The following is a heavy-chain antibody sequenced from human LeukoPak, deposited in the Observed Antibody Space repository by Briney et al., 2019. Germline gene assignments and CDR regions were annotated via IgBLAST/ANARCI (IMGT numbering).Heavy chain of an antibody. CDR1: GCNLYGFN. Sequence: PGWSLRLSCAASGCNLYGFNMAWVRQAPGRGLEGVATTDRAGSGTEYMHSVRGRFTISRDNTKNLIHLQMNSLSAENPTVSFCAPEYWYCFDDWGQGIPVTVSS. CDR2: TDRAGSGT. V-gene: IGHV3-7*01. D-gene: IGHD2/OR15-2a*01. CDR3: APEYWYCFDD. J-gene: IGHJ4*02.